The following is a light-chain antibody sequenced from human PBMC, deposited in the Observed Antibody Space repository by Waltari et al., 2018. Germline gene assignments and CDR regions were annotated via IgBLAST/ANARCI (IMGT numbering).Light chain of an antibody. V-gene: IGKV3-11*01. CDR2: DAS. Sequence: EIVLTQSPATLSSSPGERAPLSCRASQIVSSYVAWYHQKPGQAPRLLNYDASNRATGIPARFSGSGAGTDFTLTISNLEPEDFAVYYCQQRSNWPPWTFGQGTKVEIK. CDR1: QIVSSY. J-gene: IGKJ1*01. CDR3: QQRSNWPPWT.